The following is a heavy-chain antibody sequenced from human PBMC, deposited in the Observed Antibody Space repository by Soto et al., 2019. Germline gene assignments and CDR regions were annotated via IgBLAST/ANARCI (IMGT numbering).Heavy chain of an antibody. D-gene: IGHD3-9*01. CDR1: GYTFTSYG. CDR3: ASDPSYYDILTGYYPHYYYYYRMDV. V-gene: IGHV1-18*01. CDR2: ISAYNGNT. Sequence: ASVKVSWEASGYTFTSYGISWVRQAPGQGLEWMGWISAYNGNTNYAQKLQGRVTMTTDTSTSTAYMELRSLRSDETAVYYCASDPSYYDILTGYYPHYYYYYRMDVWGQGTTVTVSS. J-gene: IGHJ6*02.